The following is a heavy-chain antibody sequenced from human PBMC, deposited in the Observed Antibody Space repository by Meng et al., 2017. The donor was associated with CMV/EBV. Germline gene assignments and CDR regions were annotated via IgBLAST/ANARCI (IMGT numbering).Heavy chain of an antibody. CDR3: ARVMERPVRGVIGI. Sequence: SETLSLTCTVSGGSISSGDYYWSWIRQPPGKGLEWIGYIYYSGSTYYNPSLKSRVTISVDTSKNQFSLKLSSVTAADTAVYYCARVMERPVRGVIGIWAQGTLVTVSS. CDR1: GGSISSGDYY. D-gene: IGHD3-10*01. V-gene: IGHV4-30-4*08. J-gene: IGHJ4*02. CDR2: IYYSGST.